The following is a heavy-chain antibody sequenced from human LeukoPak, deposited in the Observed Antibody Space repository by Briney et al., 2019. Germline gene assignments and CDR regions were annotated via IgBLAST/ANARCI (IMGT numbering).Heavy chain of an antibody. J-gene: IGHJ6*02. CDR2: ILYDGSNK. CDR3: AKDFYYGSGSYGRVSYYGMDV. V-gene: IGHV3-30*18. D-gene: IGHD3-10*01. Sequence: AGGSLRLSCAASGFTFSSYGMHWVRQAPGKGLEWVAVILYDGSNKYYADSVKGRFTISRDNSKNTLYLQMNSLRAEDTAVYYCAKDFYYGSGSYGRVSYYGMDVWGQGTTVTVSS. CDR1: GFTFSSYG.